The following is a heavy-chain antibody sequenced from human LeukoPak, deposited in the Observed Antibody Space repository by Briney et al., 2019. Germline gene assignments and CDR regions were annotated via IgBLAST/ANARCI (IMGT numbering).Heavy chain of an antibody. CDR1: GASISNFY. D-gene: IGHD2-2*01. Sequence: SETLPLTCTVSGASISNFYWSWIRQPPGKGLEWIGDISYSGSTNYNPSLKSRVTMSVDTSKNQFSLKLRSVTAADTAVNYCARLHCSSPSCHRNWFDPWGQGTLVTVSS. CDR2: ISYSGST. V-gene: IGHV4-59*01. J-gene: IGHJ5*02. CDR3: ARLHCSSPSCHRNWFDP.